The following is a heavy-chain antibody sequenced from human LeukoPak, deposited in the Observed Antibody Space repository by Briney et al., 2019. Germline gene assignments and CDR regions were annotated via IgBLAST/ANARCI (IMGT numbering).Heavy chain of an antibody. CDR1: GFTFSSYA. CDR2: ISTSGVST. J-gene: IGHJ3*02. Sequence: GGSLRLSCAASGFTFSSYAMSWVRQAPGKGLEWVSGISTSGVSTSYADSVKGRFTISRDNSKNTLFLQMDSLRVEDTAVYYCAKAGYYGSGSYYGVDAFDIWGQGTMVIVSS. D-gene: IGHD3-10*01. CDR3: AKAGYYGSGSYYGVDAFDI. V-gene: IGHV3-23*01.